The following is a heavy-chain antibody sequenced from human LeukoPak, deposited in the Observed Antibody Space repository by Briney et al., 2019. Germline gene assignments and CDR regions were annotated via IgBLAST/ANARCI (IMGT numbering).Heavy chain of an antibody. V-gene: IGHV4-59*01. D-gene: IGHD6-19*01. CDR1: GGSISIFY. Sequence: SETLSLTCTVSGGSISIFYWSWIWQPPGKGLEWIGDIYYSGTTNYNPSLKSRVTISLDTSKNQFSLRLSSVTAADTAVYYCARIDAVAATPTSFDYWGQGTLVTVSS. J-gene: IGHJ4*02. CDR3: ARIDAVAATPTSFDY. CDR2: IYYSGTT.